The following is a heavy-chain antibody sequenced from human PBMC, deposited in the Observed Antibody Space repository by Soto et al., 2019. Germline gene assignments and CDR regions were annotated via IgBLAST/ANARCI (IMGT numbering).Heavy chain of an antibody. J-gene: IGHJ4*02. CDR2: ISSSSSYI. D-gene: IGHD6-19*01. V-gene: IGHV3-21*01. Sequence: EVQLVESGGGLVKPGGSLRLSCAASGFTFSSYSMNWVRQAPGKGLEWVSSISSSSSYIYYADSVKGRFTISRDNAKNSLYLKRNSRGAEDPVVYYWGRDPGSRGWVDYGGQEPLVTVSS. CDR1: GFTFSSYS. CDR3: GRDPGSRGWVDY.